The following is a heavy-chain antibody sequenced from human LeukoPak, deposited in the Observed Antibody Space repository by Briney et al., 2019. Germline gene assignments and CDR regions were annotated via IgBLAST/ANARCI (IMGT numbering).Heavy chain of an antibody. CDR1: GFTFSSSG. D-gene: IGHD1-26*01. CDR3: AKGARGSYSDY. V-gene: IGHV3-30*19. J-gene: IGHJ4*02. CDR2: DGTSK. Sequence: GVSLRLSCAVSGFTFSSSGMHWVRHARAKGLEWVAVDGTSKYYAVSVKGRFTISGDNAKNKVQMQMNSLRAEDTAVYYCAKGARGSYSDYWGQGTLVTVSS.